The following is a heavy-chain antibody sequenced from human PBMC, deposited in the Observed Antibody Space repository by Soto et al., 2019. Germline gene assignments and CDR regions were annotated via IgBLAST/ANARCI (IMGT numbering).Heavy chain of an antibody. CDR1: GISITSSY. CDR2: ISDRGDI. CDR3: ARGRHWFGP. V-gene: IGHV4-59*08. J-gene: IGHJ5*02. Sequence: SETLSLTCTVSGISITSSYWNWFRQSPGKGLEWIGQISDRGDINYNPPLESRVAISTDTSKNQVSLTLTAVNAADTAVYFCARGRHWFGPWGQGTLVTV.